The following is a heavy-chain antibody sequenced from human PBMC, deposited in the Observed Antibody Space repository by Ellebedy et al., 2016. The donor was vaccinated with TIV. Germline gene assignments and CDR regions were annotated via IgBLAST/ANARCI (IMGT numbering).Heavy chain of an antibody. V-gene: IGHV4-59*01. J-gene: IGHJ3*02. D-gene: IGHD6-13*01. Sequence: MPSETLSLTCSVSGGSISSYDWSWIRQSPGKGLEWIGDISHSGRTNYNPSLKRRVTISADTSKNQFSLKLSSVTAADTAVYYCARAGHQLVREDDMNHAFDIWGQGTMVTVSS. CDR1: GGSISSYD. CDR2: ISHSGRT. CDR3: ARAGHQLVREDDMNHAFDI.